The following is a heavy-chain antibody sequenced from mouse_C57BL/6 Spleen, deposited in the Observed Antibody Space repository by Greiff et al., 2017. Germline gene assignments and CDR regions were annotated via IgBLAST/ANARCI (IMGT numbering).Heavy chain of an antibody. CDR1: GYTFTSYW. D-gene: IGHD2-12*01. J-gene: IGHJ2*01. CDR3: ARRVYDLYYFDY. V-gene: IGHV1-55*01. CDR2: IYPGSGST. Sequence: QVQLQQPGAELVKPGASVKMSCKASGYTFTSYWITWVKQRPGQGLEWIGDIYPGSGSTNYNEKFKSKATLTVDTSSSTAYMQLSSLTSEDSAVYYCARRVYDLYYFDYWGQGTTLTVSS.